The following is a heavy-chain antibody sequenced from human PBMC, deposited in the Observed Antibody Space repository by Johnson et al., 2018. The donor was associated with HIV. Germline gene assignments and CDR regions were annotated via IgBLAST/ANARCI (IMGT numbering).Heavy chain of an antibody. V-gene: IGHV3-30*04. CDR2: ISYDGSNK. Sequence: QVQLVESGGGVVQPGRSLRLSCAASGFTFSSYAMHWVRQAPGKGLEWVAVISYDGSNKYYADSVKGRFTISRDSSKDTLYVQMNSLRGEDTAVYYCAREGIAVAKVLAFDIWGQGTMVTVSS. J-gene: IGHJ3*02. CDR1: GFTFSSYA. D-gene: IGHD6-19*01. CDR3: AREGIAVAKVLAFDI.